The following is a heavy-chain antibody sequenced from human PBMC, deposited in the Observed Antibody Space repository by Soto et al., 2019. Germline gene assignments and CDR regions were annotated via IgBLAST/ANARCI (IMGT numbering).Heavy chain of an antibody. CDR1: GFTFSRYG. CDR2: IWYDGSKK. Sequence: QVQFVESGGGVVQPGTSLRLSCAASGFTFSRYGMHWVRQAPGKGLEWVAFIWYDGSKKYYAESVRGRFSISRDDSNNPLYPQMNSLRADDTAVYYCARDPATVTTYFDFWGQGTLVIVSS. CDR3: ARDPATVTTYFDF. J-gene: IGHJ4*02. D-gene: IGHD4-17*01. V-gene: IGHV3-33*01.